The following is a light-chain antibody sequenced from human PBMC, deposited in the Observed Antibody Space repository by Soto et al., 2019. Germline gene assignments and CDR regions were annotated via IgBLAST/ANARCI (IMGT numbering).Light chain of an antibody. CDR1: QRVGSD. Sequence: VVMTQSPASRSVCPWERATLSGRSIQRVGSDLAWYQQKPGQAPRLVIYDIFTRATGVPTRISGSGSGTEFTLPISSLQSADFAVYYCQQYNSWPLTLGGPTTVDI. CDR3: QQYNSWPLT. V-gene: IGKV3D-15*01. CDR2: DIF. J-gene: IGKJ4*01.